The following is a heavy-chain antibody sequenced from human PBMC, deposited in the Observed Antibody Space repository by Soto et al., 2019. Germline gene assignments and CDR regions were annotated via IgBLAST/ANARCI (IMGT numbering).Heavy chain of an antibody. CDR2: ISAYNGNT. D-gene: IGHD3-9*01. V-gene: IGHV1-18*01. CDR1: GYTFTSYG. CDR3: ARDSVDYDILTGYYLIDY. J-gene: IGHJ4*02. Sequence: ASVKVSCKASGYTFTSYGISWVRQAPGQGLEWMGWISAYNGNTNYAQKLQGRVTMTTDTSTSTAYMELRSLRSDDTAVYYCARDSVDYDILTGYYLIDYWGQGTLVTGSS.